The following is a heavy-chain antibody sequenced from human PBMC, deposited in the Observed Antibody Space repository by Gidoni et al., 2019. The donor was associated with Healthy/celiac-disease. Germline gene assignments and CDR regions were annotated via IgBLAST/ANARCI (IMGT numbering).Heavy chain of an antibody. CDR3: ARAYGSIAAENWFDP. J-gene: IGHJ5*02. V-gene: IGHV1-46*01. CDR2: INPSGGST. Sequence: QVQLVQSGAEVKKPGASVTVSCKASGYTFTSYYMHWVRQAPGQGLEWMGIINPSGGSTSYAQKFQGRVTMTRDTSTSTGYMELSSLRSEDTAVYYCARAYGSIAAENWFDPWGQGTLVTVSS. D-gene: IGHD6-13*01. CDR1: GYTFTSYY.